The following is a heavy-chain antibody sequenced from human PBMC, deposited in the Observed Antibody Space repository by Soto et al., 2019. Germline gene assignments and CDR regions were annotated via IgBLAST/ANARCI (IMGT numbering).Heavy chain of an antibody. Sequence: EVQLVESGGGLVQPGGSLRLSCAASGFTFRIYSMSWVRQAPGKGLEWVAYISASGTTINYADSVKGRFIISRDDAKNSLYLQMNSLRDEDTAVYYCARDRHWEQWLGPHDAFHIWGQGTMVTVSS. CDR1: GFTFRIYS. J-gene: IGHJ3*02. V-gene: IGHV3-48*02. CDR2: ISASGTTI. CDR3: ARDRHWEQWLGPHDAFHI. D-gene: IGHD6-19*01.